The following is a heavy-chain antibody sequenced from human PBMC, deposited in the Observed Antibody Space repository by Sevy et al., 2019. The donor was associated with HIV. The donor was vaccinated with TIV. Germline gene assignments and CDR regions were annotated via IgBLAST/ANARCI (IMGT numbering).Heavy chain of an antibody. CDR1: GFSFSTYW. CDR2: IRSKGNSYAT. V-gene: IGHV3-73*01. CDR3: TRGGARDSSSWYDYFDY. Sequence: GGSLRLSCAASGFSFSTYWMTWVRQASGKGLEWVGRIRSKGNSYATAYAASVKGRFTISRDDSKNTVYLQMNSLKTEDTAVYYCTRGGARDSSSWYDYFDYWGQGTLVTVSS. J-gene: IGHJ4*02. D-gene: IGHD6-13*01.